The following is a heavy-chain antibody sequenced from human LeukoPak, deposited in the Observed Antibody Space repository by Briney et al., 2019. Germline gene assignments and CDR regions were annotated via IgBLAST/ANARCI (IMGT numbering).Heavy chain of an antibody. CDR3: ATSSAAGTYYFDY. J-gene: IGHJ4*02. CDR2: IYYSGST. CDR1: GGSISSYY. Sequence: SETLSLICTVSGGSISSYYWSWIRQPPGKGLEWIGYIYYSGSTNYNPPLKSRVTISVDTSKNQFSLKLSSVTAADTAVYYCATSSAAGTYYFDYWGQGTLVTVSS. D-gene: IGHD6-13*01. V-gene: IGHV4-59*01.